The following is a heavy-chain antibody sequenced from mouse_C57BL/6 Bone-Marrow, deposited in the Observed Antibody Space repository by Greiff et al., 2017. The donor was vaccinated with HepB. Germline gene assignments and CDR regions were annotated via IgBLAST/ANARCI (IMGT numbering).Heavy chain of an antibody. CDR1: GYTFTSYW. V-gene: IGHV1-64*01. Sequence: QVQLQQPGAELVKPGASVKLSCKASGYTFTSYWMHWVKQRPGQGLEWIGMIHPNSGSTNYNEKFKSKATLTVDKSSSTAYMQLSSLTSEDSAVYYCARGGHYYYGSSYFDYWGQGTTLTVSS. CDR3: ARGGHYYYGSSYFDY. D-gene: IGHD1-1*01. CDR2: IHPNSGST. J-gene: IGHJ2*01.